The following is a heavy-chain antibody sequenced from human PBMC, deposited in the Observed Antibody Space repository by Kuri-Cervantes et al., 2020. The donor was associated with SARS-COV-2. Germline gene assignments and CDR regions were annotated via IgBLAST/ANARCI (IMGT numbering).Heavy chain of an antibody. Sequence: GGSLRLSCAASGFTFNTSGMNWVRQAPGKGLEWVSSISSSSNYIYYADSVRGRFTISRENAKNSLYLQMSSLRAGDTAVYYCARGEQLVGTATPYYYYYGMDVWGQGTTVTVSS. V-gene: IGHV3-21*01. CDR1: GFTFNTSG. CDR2: ISSSSNYI. J-gene: IGHJ6*02. D-gene: IGHD6-6*01. CDR3: ARGEQLVGTATPYYYYYGMDV.